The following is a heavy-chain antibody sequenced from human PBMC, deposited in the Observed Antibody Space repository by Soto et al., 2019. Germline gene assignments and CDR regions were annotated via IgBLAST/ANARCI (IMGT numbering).Heavy chain of an antibody. CDR2: IYYSGST. V-gene: IGHV4-30-4*01. CDR1: GGSISSGDYY. J-gene: IGHJ1*01. CDR3: ASSGYSSSPAHFQH. D-gene: IGHD6-13*01. Sequence: PSETLSLTCTVSGGSISSGDYYWSWIRQPPGKGLEWIGYIYYSGSTYYNPSLKSRVTISVDTSKNQFSLKLSSVTVADTAVYYCASSGYSSSPAHFQHWGQGTLVTVSS.